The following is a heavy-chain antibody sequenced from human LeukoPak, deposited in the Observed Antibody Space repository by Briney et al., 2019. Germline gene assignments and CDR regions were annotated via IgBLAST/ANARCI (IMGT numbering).Heavy chain of an antibody. CDR1: GGSISSSSYY. CDR2: IYYSGST. Sequence: PSETLSLTCTVSGGSISSSSYYWGWIRQPPGKGLEWIGSIYYSGSTYYNPSLKSRVTISVDTSKNQFSLKLSSVTAADTAVYYCARRSTDYWGQGTLVTVSS. D-gene: IGHD5/OR15-5a*01. V-gene: IGHV4-39*07. CDR3: ARRSTDY. J-gene: IGHJ4*02.